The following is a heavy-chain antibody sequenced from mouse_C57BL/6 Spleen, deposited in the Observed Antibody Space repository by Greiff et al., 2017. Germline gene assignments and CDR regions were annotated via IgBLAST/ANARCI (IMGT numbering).Heavy chain of an antibody. Sequence: QVQLQQPGAELVRPGTSVKLSCKASGYTFTSYWMHWVKQRPGQGLEWIGVIDPSDSYTNYNQKFKGQATLTVDTSSSTAYMQLSSLTSEDSAVYYCARSYYGSSYEDAMDYWGQGTSVTVSS. CDR3: ARSYYGSSYEDAMDY. J-gene: IGHJ4*01. D-gene: IGHD1-1*01. CDR1: GYTFTSYW. V-gene: IGHV1-59*01. CDR2: IDPSDSYT.